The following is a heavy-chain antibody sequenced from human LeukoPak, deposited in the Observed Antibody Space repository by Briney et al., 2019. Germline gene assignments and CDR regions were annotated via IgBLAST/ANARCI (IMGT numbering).Heavy chain of an antibody. Sequence: ASVKVSCKASGYTFTNYGISWVRQAPGQGLEWMGWISAYNGNTNYAQKFQGRVTITTDESTSTAYMELSSLRSEDTAVYYCARDGPQDENWFDPWGQGTLVTVSS. V-gene: IGHV1-18*01. J-gene: IGHJ5*02. CDR3: ARDGPQDENWFDP. CDR2: ISAYNGNT. D-gene: IGHD2-15*01. CDR1: GYTFTNYG.